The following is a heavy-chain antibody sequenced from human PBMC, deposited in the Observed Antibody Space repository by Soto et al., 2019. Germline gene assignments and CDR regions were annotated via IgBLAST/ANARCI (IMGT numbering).Heavy chain of an antibody. J-gene: IGHJ4*02. CDR1: GFTFSIYA. V-gene: IGHV3-23*01. CDR3: AKDAPGSGWLSDY. CDR2: ITGNGGT. Sequence: GGSLRLSCAASGFTFSIYAMSWVRQAPGKGLEWVSTITGNGGTSYADFVRGRFTISRDNSKNTLYLQMSSLRPEDTAVYYCAKDAPGSGWLSDYWGQGTLVTVSS. D-gene: IGHD3-22*01.